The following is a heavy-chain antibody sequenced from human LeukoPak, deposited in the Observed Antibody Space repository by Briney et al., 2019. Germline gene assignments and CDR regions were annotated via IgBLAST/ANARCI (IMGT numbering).Heavy chain of an antibody. Sequence: PGGSLRLSCAVSGFTFSRYSMNWVRRAPGKGLQWVSSISSGSSYVYYSDSVKGRFTISRDSAKNSLFLQMNFLRAEDTAVYYCAKVRGWGYFDSWGQGTLVTVSS. V-gene: IGHV3-21*01. D-gene: IGHD3-16*01. J-gene: IGHJ4*02. CDR3: AKVRGWGYFDS. CDR2: ISSGSSYV. CDR1: GFTFSRYS.